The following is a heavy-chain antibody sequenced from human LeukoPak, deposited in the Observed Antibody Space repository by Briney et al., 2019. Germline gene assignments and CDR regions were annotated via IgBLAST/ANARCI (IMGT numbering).Heavy chain of an antibody. J-gene: IGHJ4*02. CDR1: GYTFTNYY. V-gene: IGHV1-46*01. CDR3: ARSSGYYGENY. D-gene: IGHD3-22*01. CDR2: INPSGGST. Sequence: ASVKVSCKASGYTFTNYYIHWVRQAPGQGLEWMGMINPSGGSTAYAQNFQGRLSMTRDTPTSTVYMELNNLKSEDTAIYYCARSSGYYGENYWGQGTLVTVSS.